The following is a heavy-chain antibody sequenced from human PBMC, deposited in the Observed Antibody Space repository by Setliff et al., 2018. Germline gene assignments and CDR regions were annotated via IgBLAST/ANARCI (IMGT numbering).Heavy chain of an antibody. CDR1: GGSISSYY. CDR2: IYYSGST. Sequence: SETLSLTCTVSGGSISSYYWSWIRQPPGKGLEWIGYIYYSGSTYYNPSLKGRATISVDTSKNQFSLKLSSVTAADTAVYYCARTTTYYYDSSGYYPLDYWGQGTLVTVSS. CDR3: ARTTTYYYDSSGYYPLDY. V-gene: IGHV4-59*08. J-gene: IGHJ4*02. D-gene: IGHD3-22*01.